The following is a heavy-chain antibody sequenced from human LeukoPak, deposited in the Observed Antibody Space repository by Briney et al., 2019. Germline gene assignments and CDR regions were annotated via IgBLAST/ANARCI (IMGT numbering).Heavy chain of an antibody. V-gene: IGHV3-11*04. Sequence: GGSLRLSCAASGFTFSDYYMNWIRQAPGKGLEWVSYISTGGGAIYYADSVKGRFTISRDNAKNSLYLQMNSLRAEDTAVYYCARSPYYYDSSGYRPPFDYWGQGTLVTVSS. CDR1: GFTFSDYY. J-gene: IGHJ4*02. CDR2: ISTGGGAI. CDR3: ARSPYYYDSSGYRPPFDY. D-gene: IGHD3-22*01.